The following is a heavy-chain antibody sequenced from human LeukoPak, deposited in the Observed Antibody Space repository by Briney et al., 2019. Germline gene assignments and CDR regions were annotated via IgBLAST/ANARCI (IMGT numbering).Heavy chain of an antibody. CDR2: IIPVFGTA. J-gene: IGHJ4*02. Sequence: ASVKVSCKASGGTFSSYAISWVRQAPGQGLEWMGGIIPVFGTANYAQKFQGRVTITADESTSTVYMELNSLKSEDTAVYYCARGWDYDSGGRPTAYVYWGQGTQVTVSS. CDR1: GGTFSSYA. D-gene: IGHD3-22*01. V-gene: IGHV1-69*01. CDR3: ARGWDYDSGGRPTAYVY.